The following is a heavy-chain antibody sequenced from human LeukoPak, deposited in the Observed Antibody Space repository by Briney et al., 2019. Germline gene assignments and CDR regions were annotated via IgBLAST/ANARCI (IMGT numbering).Heavy chain of an antibody. CDR2: INPNSGGT. CDR1: GYTFTGYY. CDR3: ARDEEFYGSGRGAFDI. Sequence: ASVKVSCKASGYTFTGYYMHWVRQAPGQGLEWMGWINPNSGGTNYAQKFQGRVTMTRDTSISTAYMELSRLRSDDTAVYYCARDEEFYGSGRGAFDIWGQGTMVTVSS. V-gene: IGHV1-2*02. D-gene: IGHD3-10*01. J-gene: IGHJ3*02.